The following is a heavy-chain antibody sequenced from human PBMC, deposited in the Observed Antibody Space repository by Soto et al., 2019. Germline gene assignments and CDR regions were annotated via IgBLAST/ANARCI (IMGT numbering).Heavy chain of an antibody. V-gene: IGHV1-8*01. CDR3: ATNVAGTFLLG. CDR2: MNPNSGDT. J-gene: IGHJ4*02. D-gene: IGHD6-19*01. CDR1: GCIFTSYD. Sequence: ASVKVSCKASGCIFTSYDMNWVRQATLQVLEWMGWMNPNSGDTGYTQKFQGRVTMTEDTYTETAYMELRSLRSEDKAVYYCATNVAGTFLLGWGQGTRLTGSS.